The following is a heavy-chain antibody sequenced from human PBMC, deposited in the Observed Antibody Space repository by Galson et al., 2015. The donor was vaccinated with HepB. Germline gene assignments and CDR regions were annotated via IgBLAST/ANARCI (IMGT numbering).Heavy chain of an antibody. CDR3: ARTRTYYDFWSGYYGSYYYYMDV. J-gene: IGHJ6*03. D-gene: IGHD3-3*01. Sequence: PALVKPTQTLTLTCTVSGFSLSNARMGVSWIRQPPGKALEWLAHIFSSDEKSYSTSLKSRLTISKDTSKSQVVLTMTNMDPVDTATYYCARTRTYYDFWSGYYGSYYYYMDVWGKGTTVTVSS. CDR1: GFSLSNARMG. CDR2: IFSSDEK. V-gene: IGHV2-26*01.